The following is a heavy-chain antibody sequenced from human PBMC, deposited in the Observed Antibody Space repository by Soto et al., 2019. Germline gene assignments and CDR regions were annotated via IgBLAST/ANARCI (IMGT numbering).Heavy chain of an antibody. Sequence: PGGSLRLSCAASGFTFSSYAMHWVRQAPGKGLEWVAVISYDGSNKYYADSVKGRFTISRDNSKNTLYLQMNSLRAEDTAVYYCARVQGYCISTSCPVYYYYYGMDVWGQGTTVTVSS. D-gene: IGHD2-2*01. J-gene: IGHJ6*02. CDR2: ISYDGSNK. CDR3: ARVQGYCISTSCPVYYYYYGMDV. V-gene: IGHV3-30-3*01. CDR1: GFTFSSYA.